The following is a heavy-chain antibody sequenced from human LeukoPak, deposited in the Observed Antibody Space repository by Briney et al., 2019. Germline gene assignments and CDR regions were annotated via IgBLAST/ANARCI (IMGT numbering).Heavy chain of an antibody. CDR1: GYTFSDYY. CDR2: INPNNGGT. D-gene: IGHD3-10*01. CDR3: ARDNYGSGSYYKY. Sequence: GASVEVSCKASGYTFSDYYMHWVRQAPGQGLEWMGWINPNNGGTNYAQKFQGRVSMTRDTSISTVYMEVRRLRSDDTAVYYCARDNYGSGSYYKYWGQGTLVTVSS. J-gene: IGHJ4*02. V-gene: IGHV1-2*02.